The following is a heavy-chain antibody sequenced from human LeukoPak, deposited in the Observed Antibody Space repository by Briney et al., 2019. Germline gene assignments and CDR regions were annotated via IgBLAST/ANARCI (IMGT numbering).Heavy chain of an antibody. J-gene: IGHJ4*02. CDR3: ARGEVSIWFGELSYFDY. D-gene: IGHD3-10*01. V-gene: IGHV4-39*07. CDR1: GGSISTSSYY. CDR2: IFYSGST. Sequence: SETLSLTCTVSGGSISTSSYYWGWVRQPPGRGLEWIGNIFYSGSTYYSPSLKSRVTISVDTSKNQFSLKLSSVTAADTAVYYCARGEVSIWFGELSYFDYWGQGTLVTVSS.